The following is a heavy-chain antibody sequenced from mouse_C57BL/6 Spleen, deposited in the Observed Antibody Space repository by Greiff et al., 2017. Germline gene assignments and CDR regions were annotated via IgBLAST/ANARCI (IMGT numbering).Heavy chain of an antibody. CDR2: INHNNGGT. D-gene: IGHD1-1*01. CDR1: GYTFTDYY. V-gene: IGHV1-26*01. Sequence: VQLQQSGPELVKPGASVKISCKASGYTFTDYYMNWVKQSHGKSLEWIGDINHNNGGTSYNQKFKGKATLTVDKSSSTAYMELRSLTSEDSAVYYCARGYYGSSPGWFAYWGQGTLVTVSA. J-gene: IGHJ3*01. CDR3: ARGYYGSSPGWFAY.